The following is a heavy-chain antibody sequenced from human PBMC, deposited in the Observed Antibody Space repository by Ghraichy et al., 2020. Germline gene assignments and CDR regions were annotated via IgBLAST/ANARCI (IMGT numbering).Heavy chain of an antibody. J-gene: IGHJ3*02. Sequence: GGSLRLSCAGSGFTFSSYWMSWVRQAPGKGLEWVANIKQDGSEKYYVDSVKGRFTISRDNAKNSLYLQMNSLRVEDTAVYYCASGGSFDIWGQGTMITVCS. V-gene: IGHV3-7*01. CDR3: ASGGSFDI. D-gene: IGHD2-15*01. CDR2: IKQDGSEK. CDR1: GFTFSSYW.